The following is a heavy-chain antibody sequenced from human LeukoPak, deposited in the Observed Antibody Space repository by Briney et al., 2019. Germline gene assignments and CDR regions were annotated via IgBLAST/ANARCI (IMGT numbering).Heavy chain of an antibody. Sequence: GASVKVSCKASGYTFTSYDINWVRQATGQGLEWMGWMNPNSGNTGYAQKFQGRVTITRNTSISTAYMELSSLRAEDTALYYCARDNVPVGATTRPDYWGQGTLVTVSS. CDR2: MNPNSGNT. J-gene: IGHJ4*02. CDR3: ARDNVPVGATTRPDY. CDR1: GYTFTSYD. V-gene: IGHV1-8*03. D-gene: IGHD1-26*01.